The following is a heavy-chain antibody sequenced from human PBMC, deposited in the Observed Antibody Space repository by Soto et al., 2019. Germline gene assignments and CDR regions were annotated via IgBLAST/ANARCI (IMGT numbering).Heavy chain of an antibody. J-gene: IGHJ1*01. CDR1: GFTFASYA. D-gene: IGHD4-4*01. CDR2: ISASGDNT. Sequence: GSLRLSCAASGFTFASYAMAWVRQAPGKGLEWVSGISASGDNTYYAESVKGRFTMSRDNSKNTLYLQMNSLRAEDTAVYYCAKDRYSNYWYFQHWGQGTLVTVSS. V-gene: IGHV3-23*01. CDR3: AKDRYSNYWYFQH.